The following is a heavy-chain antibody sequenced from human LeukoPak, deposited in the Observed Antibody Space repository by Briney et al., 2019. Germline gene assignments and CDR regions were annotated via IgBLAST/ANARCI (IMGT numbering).Heavy chain of an antibody. CDR3: ASPVYSSGWYYFDY. J-gene: IGHJ4*02. D-gene: IGHD6-19*01. CDR1: GGTFSSYA. Sequence: ASVTVSCKASGGTFSSYAISWVRQAPGQGLEWMGGIIPIFGTANYAQKFQGRVTITTDESTSTAYMELSSLRSEDTAVYYCASPVYSSGWYYFDYWGQGTLVTVSS. V-gene: IGHV1-69*05. CDR2: IIPIFGTA.